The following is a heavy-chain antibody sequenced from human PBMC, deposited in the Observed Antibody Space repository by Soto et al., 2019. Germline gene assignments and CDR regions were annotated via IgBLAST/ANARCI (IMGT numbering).Heavy chain of an antibody. CDR3: ARGGRIQLWLHLDY. V-gene: IGHV3-30-3*01. D-gene: IGHD5-18*01. J-gene: IGHJ4*02. CDR1: GFTFSSYA. CDR2: ISYDGSNK. Sequence: GGSLRLSCAASGFTFSSYAMHWVRQAPGKGLEWVAVISYDGSNKYYADSVKGRFTISRDNSKNTLYLQMNSLRAEDTAVYYCARGGRIQLWLHLDYWGQGTLVTVSS.